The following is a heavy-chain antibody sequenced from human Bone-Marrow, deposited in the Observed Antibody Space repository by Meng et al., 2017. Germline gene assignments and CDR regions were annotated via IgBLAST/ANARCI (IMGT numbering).Heavy chain of an antibody. CDR1: GGSVSANNYY. CDR3: ARAIATRPDVFDY. V-gene: IGHV4-61*01. D-gene: IGHD6-6*01. CDR2: IYFSGAT. Sequence: GQLQESGPGLVRPSETLSPTCTVSGGSVSANNYYWSWIRQPPGKGLEWIGYIYFSGATNYNPSLMSRVTISLDTSKSQFFLKLSSVTAADTAVYYCARAIATRPDVFDYWGQGTLVTVSS. J-gene: IGHJ4*02.